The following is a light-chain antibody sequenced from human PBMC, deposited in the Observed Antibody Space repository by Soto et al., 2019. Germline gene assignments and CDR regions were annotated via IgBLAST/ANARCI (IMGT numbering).Light chain of an antibody. J-gene: IGKJ4*01. Sequence: EIVMTQSPATLSVSPGERATLSCRASQSVSSSLGWYQQKPDQAPRLLIYGASTRATDIPTRFSGSGSGTEFTLTISSLQSEDLAVYFCQQYNSWPPTFGGGTKVEIK. CDR1: QSVSSS. CDR2: GAS. V-gene: IGKV3-15*01. CDR3: QQYNSWPPT.